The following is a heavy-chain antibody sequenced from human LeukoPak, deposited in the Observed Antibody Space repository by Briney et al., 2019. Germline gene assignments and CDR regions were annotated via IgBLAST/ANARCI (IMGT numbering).Heavy chain of an antibody. Sequence: SETLSLTCAVYGGSFSGYYWSWIRQPPGKGLEWIGEINHSGSTNYNPSLKSRVTISVDTSKNQFSLKLSSVPAADTAVYYCARRPTVTTFFDYWGQGTLVTVSS. V-gene: IGHV4-34*01. D-gene: IGHD4-17*01. CDR2: INHSGST. CDR1: GGSFSGYY. CDR3: ARRPTVTTFFDY. J-gene: IGHJ4*02.